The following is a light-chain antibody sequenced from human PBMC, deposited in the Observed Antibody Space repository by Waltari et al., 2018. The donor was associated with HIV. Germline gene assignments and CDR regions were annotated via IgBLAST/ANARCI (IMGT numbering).Light chain of an antibody. CDR1: SSNIGNNL. V-gene: IGLV1-51*01. J-gene: IGLJ2*01. CDR3: CSYAGVGTFVV. CDR2: EVT. Sequence: QSVLTQPPSVSAAPGQKVTISCSGSSSNIGNNLVSWYQQLPGTAPKLIIYEVTKRPSRISDRFSASKSGNTASLTISGLQAEDEADYYCCSYAGVGTFVVFGGGTKVTVL.